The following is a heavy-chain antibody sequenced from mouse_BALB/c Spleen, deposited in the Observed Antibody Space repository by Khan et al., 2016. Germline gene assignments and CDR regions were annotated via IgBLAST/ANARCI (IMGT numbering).Heavy chain of an antibody. J-gene: IGHJ2*01. CDR1: GYTFTSYW. CDR3: ARSGDYSSHDY. Sequence: QVQLQQSGAELAKPGASVKMSCKASGYTFTSYWMHWVKQRPGQGLEWIGYINPSTGYTEYNQKFKDKATLTADKSSSTAYMQLSSLTSEDSAVYYCARSGDYSSHDYWGQGTTLTVSS. D-gene: IGHD1-1*01. V-gene: IGHV1-7*01. CDR2: INPSTGYT.